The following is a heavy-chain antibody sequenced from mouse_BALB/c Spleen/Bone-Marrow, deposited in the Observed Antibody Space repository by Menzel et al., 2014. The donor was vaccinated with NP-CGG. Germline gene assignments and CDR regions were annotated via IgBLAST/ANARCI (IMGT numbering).Heavy chain of an antibody. J-gene: IGHJ4*01. Sequence: VQLQQSGAELARSGSSVKISCKASGYAFSNYWMNWVKQRPGQGLEWIGQIYPGDGDTNYNGKFKGKATLTADKSSSTAYMQLSSLTSEDSAVYFCARRDGSTYYYAMDYWGQGTSVTVSS. CDR3: ARRDGSTYYYAMDY. CDR1: GYAFSNYW. V-gene: IGHV1-80*01. D-gene: IGHD1-1*01. CDR2: IYPGDGDT.